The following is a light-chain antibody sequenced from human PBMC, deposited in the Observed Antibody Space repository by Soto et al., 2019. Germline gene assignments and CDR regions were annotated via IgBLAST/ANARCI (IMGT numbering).Light chain of an antibody. CDR3: SSYSTSTTRV. V-gene: IGLV2-14*01. J-gene: IGLJ1*01. Sequence: QSALTQPASVSGSPGQSITISCTGTSSDVGDYNYVSWYQQHPGKAPKLMIYDVSNRPSWVSNRFSGSKSGSTASLTISGLQAEYGADYYCSSYSTSTTRVFGTGTKVTVL. CDR1: SSDVGDYNY. CDR2: DVS.